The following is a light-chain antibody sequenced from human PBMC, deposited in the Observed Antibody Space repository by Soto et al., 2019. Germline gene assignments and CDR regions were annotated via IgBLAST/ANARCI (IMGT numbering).Light chain of an antibody. V-gene: IGKV1-39*01. Sequence: DILMTQSPSSLSASVGDRVTITCRASQSISRNLNWYQQRPGRAPKLLIHTTSNLQSGVPSRFSGSGSGTDFALTISSLYLVDFATSYCLQSFSLWTFVQGTKV. CDR2: TTS. CDR3: LQSFSLWT. CDR1: QSISRN. J-gene: IGKJ1*01.